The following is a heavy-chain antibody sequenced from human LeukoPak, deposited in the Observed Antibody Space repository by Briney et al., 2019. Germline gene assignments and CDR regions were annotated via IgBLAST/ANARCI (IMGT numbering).Heavy chain of an antibody. CDR1: GYTFTSYA. D-gene: IGHD3-9*01. V-gene: IGHV1-3*01. Sequence: ASVKVSCKASGYTFTSYAMHWVRQAHGQRLEWMGWINAGNGNTKYSQKFQGRVTITRDTSASTAYMELSSLRSEDTAVYYCARGPDILTGHGPYYFDYWGQGTLVTVSS. CDR2: INAGNGNT. CDR3: ARGPDILTGHGPYYFDY. J-gene: IGHJ4*02.